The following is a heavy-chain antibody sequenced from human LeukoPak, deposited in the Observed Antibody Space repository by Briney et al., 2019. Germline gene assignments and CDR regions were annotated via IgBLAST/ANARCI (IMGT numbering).Heavy chain of an antibody. CDR3: AKNLAAAGYYFDY. CDR2: IISSSSYI. Sequence: GGALRLSCAASGFTFSSYSMNWVRQAPGKGLERVSSIISSSSYIYYADSVKGRFTISRDNAKNSLYLQMLRLRGVGTAVCYCAKNLAAAGYYFDYWGQGTLVTVSS. J-gene: IGHJ4*02. CDR1: GFTFSSYS. D-gene: IGHD6-13*01. V-gene: IGHV3-21*04.